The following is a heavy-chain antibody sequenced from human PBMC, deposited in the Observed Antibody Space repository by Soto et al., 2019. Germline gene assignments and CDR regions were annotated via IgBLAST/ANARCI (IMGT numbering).Heavy chain of an antibody. CDR2: INHSGST. J-gene: IGHJ5*02. V-gene: IGHV4-38-2*01. D-gene: IGHD6-6*01. CDR3: ARGHGQLVPRGWFDP. CDR1: GYSISTGFN. Sequence: TSETLSLTCAVSGYSISTGFNWAWIRQPPGKGLEWIGEINHSGSTNYNPSLKSRVTISVDTSKNQFSLKLSSVTAADTAVYYCARGHGQLVPRGWFDPWGQGTLVTVSS.